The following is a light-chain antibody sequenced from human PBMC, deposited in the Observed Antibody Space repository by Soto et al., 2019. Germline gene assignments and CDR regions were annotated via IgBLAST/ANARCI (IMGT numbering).Light chain of an antibody. CDR3: QQYGSSPIT. J-gene: IGKJ5*01. V-gene: IGKV3D-20*01. Sequence: ETVMTQSPATLSVSPGERATLSCGASQSVSSSYVAWYQHKPGLAPRLLTHDTSSRAIGIPDRFSGSKSGTNFTLTIRRMEPEDVGMYYCQQYGSSPITFGQGTRLEN. CDR2: DTS. CDR1: QSVSSSY.